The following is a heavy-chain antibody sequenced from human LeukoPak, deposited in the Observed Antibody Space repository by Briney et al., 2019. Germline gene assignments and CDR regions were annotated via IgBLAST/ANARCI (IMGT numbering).Heavy chain of an antibody. D-gene: IGHD2-2*02. V-gene: IGHV1-2*02. Sequence: ASVKVSCKASGYTFTGYYMHWVRQAPGQGLEWMGWINRNSGGTNYAQKFQGRVTMTRDTSISTAYMELSRLRSDDTAVYYCARGPVVVPAALLGFWFDPWGQGTLVTVSS. CDR1: GYTFTGYY. CDR3: ARGPVVVPAALLGFWFDP. CDR2: INRNSGGT. J-gene: IGHJ5*02.